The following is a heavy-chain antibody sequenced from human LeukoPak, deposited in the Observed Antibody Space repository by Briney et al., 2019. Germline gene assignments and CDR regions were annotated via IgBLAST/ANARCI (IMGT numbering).Heavy chain of an antibody. J-gene: IGHJ5*02. Sequence: ASVKVSCKASGYTFTSYGISWVRQARGQGLEWMGWISAYNGNTNYAQKLQGRVTMTTDTSPSTAYMELRSLRSDDTAVYYCARDIDCSSTSCYISGLGSNWFDPWGQGTLVTVSS. CDR3: ARDIDCSSTSCYISGLGSNWFDP. CDR1: GYTFTSYG. CDR2: ISAYNGNT. D-gene: IGHD2-2*02. V-gene: IGHV1-18*01.